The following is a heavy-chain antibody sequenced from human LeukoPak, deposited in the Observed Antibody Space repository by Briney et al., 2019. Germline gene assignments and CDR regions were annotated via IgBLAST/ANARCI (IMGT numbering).Heavy chain of an antibody. D-gene: IGHD2-15*01. CDR1: GYTFTSYG. Sequence: ASVKVSCKASGYTFTSYGISWVRQAPGQGPEWMGWISAYNGNTNYAQKLQGRVTMTTDTSTSTAYMELRSLRSDDTAVYYCARDVLSVVVAATPHAYWGQGTLVTVSS. J-gene: IGHJ4*02. CDR2: ISAYNGNT. CDR3: ARDVLSVVVAATPHAY. V-gene: IGHV1-18*01.